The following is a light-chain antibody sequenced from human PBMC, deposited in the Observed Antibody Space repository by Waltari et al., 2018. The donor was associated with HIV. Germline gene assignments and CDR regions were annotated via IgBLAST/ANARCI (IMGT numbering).Light chain of an antibody. CDR3: QQHSTYPWT. V-gene: IGKV1-5*03. CDR1: HSIRTY. CDR2: KAS. J-gene: IGKJ1*01. Sequence: IQITQSPSTLSASVGDRVTIPCRHSHSIRTYLAWYQQKPGKAPKLLINKASTLESGVPPRFSGSGSGTEFTLSISSLQPDDFATYYCQQHSTYPWTFGQGTKVEIK.